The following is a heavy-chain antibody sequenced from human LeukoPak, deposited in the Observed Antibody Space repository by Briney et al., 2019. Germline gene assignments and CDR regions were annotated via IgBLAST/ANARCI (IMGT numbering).Heavy chain of an antibody. CDR2: ISDSGGST. V-gene: IGHV3-23*01. CDR1: GFTFSSYA. CDR3: ARGKYGGYFIDY. Sequence: PGGSLRLSCAASGFTFSSYAMSWVRQAPGKGLEWVSTISDSGGSTYYADSVKGRFTISRDNSKNTLYLQMNSLRAEDTAVYYCARGKYGGYFIDYWGQGTLVTVSS. D-gene: IGHD5-12*01. J-gene: IGHJ4*02.